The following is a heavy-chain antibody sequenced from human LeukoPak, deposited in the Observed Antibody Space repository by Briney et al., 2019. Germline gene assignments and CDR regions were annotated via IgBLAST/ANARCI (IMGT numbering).Heavy chain of an antibody. V-gene: IGHV3-74*01. Sequence: PGGSLRLSCAASGFTFSSYWMHWVRQTPGKGLMWVARIKSDGSTIYADSVQGRFTISRDNAKNTVYLQMNSLRVDDTAIYYCTRAITYFYGSVTCDWFDSWGQGTRVTVSS. J-gene: IGHJ5*01. CDR3: TRAITYFYGSVTCDWFDS. CDR1: GFTFSSYW. CDR2: IKSDGST. D-gene: IGHD3-10*01.